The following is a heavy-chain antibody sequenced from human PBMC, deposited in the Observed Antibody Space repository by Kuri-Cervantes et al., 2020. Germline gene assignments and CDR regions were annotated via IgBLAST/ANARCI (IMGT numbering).Heavy chain of an antibody. D-gene: IGHD5-12*01. CDR3: AKAQDIVATIIDY. CDR1: GFTFSSYA. J-gene: IGHJ4*02. Sequence: GESLKISCAASGFTFSSYAMSWVRQAPGKGLEWVSAISGSGGSTYYADSVKGRFTISRDNSTNTLYLQMNSLRAEDTAVYYCAKAQDIVATIIDYWGQGTLVTVSS. V-gene: IGHV3-23*01. CDR2: ISGSGGST.